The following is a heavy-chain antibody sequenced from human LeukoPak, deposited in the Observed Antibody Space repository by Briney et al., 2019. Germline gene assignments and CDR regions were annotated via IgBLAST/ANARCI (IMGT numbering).Heavy chain of an antibody. CDR1: VGSLSGYH. CDR2: VSHSGST. V-gene: IGHV4-34*01. CDR3: ASAQGAARYFDL. D-gene: IGHD3-16*01. Sequence: SETLSLTCAVYVGSLSGYHWNWIRQPPGKGLEWIGEVSHSGSTNYNPSLKSRVTISVDTSKNQFSLKLSPMTAADTAVYFCASAQGAARYFDLXRRGTLVPVSS. J-gene: IGHJ2*01.